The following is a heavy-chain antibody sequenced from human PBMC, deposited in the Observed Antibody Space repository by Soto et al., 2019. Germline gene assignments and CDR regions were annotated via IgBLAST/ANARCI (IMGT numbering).Heavy chain of an antibody. D-gene: IGHD6-19*01. J-gene: IGHJ5*02. CDR3: ARDEAVAGWNWFDP. Sequence: GASVKVSCKASGYTFTSYGISWVRHAPGQGLEWMGWISAYNGNTNYAQKLQGRVTMTTDTSTSTAYMELRSLRSDDTAVYYCARDEAVAGWNWFDPWGQGTLVTVSS. CDR1: GYTFTSYG. V-gene: IGHV1-18*01. CDR2: ISAYNGNT.